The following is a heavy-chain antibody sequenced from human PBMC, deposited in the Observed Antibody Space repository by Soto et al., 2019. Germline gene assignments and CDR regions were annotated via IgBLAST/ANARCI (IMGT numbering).Heavy chain of an antibody. CDR2: GST. Sequence: GSTNYNPSLKSRVTISVDTSKNQFSLKLSSVTAADTAVYYCARAAKGRSSCWYILFDYWGQGTLVTLSS. D-gene: IGHD6-19*01. V-gene: IGHV4-59*01. J-gene: IGHJ4*02. CDR3: ARAAKGRSSCWYILFDY.